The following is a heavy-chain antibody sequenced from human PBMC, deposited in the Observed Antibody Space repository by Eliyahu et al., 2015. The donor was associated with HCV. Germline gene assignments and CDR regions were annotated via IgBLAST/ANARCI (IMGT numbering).Heavy chain of an antibody. CDR2: IYSGGST. V-gene: IGHV3-53*02. J-gene: IGHJ4*02. Sequence: EVQLVETGGGLIQPGGSLRLSCAASGFSVSSYYMSWVRQGPGKGLEWVSVIYSGGSTYYADSVKGRFTISRDDPKNTLYLQMNTLRAEDTAVYYCARGLYPDYWGQGTLVTVSS. CDR1: GFSVSSYY. CDR3: ARGLYPDY. D-gene: IGHD2-2*02.